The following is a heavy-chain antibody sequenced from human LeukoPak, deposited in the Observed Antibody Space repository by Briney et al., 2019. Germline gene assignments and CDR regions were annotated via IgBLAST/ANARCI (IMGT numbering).Heavy chain of an antibody. CDR1: GGSFSGYY. CDR3: ARESPGYSSGWYVLSDY. Sequence: SETLSLTCAVYGGSFSGYYWSWIRQPPGKGLEWIGEINHSGSTNYNPSLKSRVTISVDTSKNQFSLKLSSVTAADTAVYYCARESPGYSSGWYVLSDYWGQGTLVTVSS. J-gene: IGHJ4*02. CDR2: INHSGST. V-gene: IGHV4-34*01. D-gene: IGHD6-19*01.